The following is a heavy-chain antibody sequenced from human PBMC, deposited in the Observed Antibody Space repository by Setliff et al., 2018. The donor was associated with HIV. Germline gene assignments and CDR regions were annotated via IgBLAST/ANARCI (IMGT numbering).Heavy chain of an antibody. J-gene: IGHJ4*02. D-gene: IGHD3-16*01. CDR3: VNPSGAMGDFDS. V-gene: IGHV4-39*01. Sequence: SETLSLTCAVSGGSIGTTTYYWGWIRQPPGKGLEWIGSIYYHGSTYYNPSLKSRVTISIDTSKNQFSLQLTSVTAADTAVYYCVNPSGAMGDFDSWGQGTLVTV. CDR1: GGSIGTTTYY. CDR2: IYYHGST.